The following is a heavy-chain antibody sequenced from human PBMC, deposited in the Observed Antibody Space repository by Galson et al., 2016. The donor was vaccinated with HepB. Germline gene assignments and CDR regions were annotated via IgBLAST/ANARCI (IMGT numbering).Heavy chain of an antibody. V-gene: IGHV3-74*01. CDR1: GFTFSTNW. D-gene: IGHD4-23*01. CDR3: VRDHSVVPTTAYNWFDL. Sequence: SLRLSCAASGFTFSTNWMHWVRQAPGKGLVWVSRINSDGTISNYADSVKGRFTISRDNAKNTLYLQMNSLRAEDTAVYFCVRDHSVVPTTAYNWFDLWGRGTLVTVSS. J-gene: IGHJ5*02. CDR2: INSDGTIS.